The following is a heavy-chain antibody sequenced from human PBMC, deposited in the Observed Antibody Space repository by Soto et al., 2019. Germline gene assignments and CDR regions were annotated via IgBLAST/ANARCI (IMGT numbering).Heavy chain of an antibody. D-gene: IGHD2-2*01. V-gene: IGHV4-38-2*02. CDR3: ARVHVMVVDGSTFEY. Sequence: LSLTCTVSGYSIISCSYWAWTRQPPGKGPEWIASIYHGGTTFYNPSLKSRITISVDTSNNQFSMKLTSVTAADTAVYYCARVHVMVVDGSTFEYWGHGTLVIVS. J-gene: IGHJ4*01. CDR1: GYSIISCSY. CDR2: IYHGGTT.